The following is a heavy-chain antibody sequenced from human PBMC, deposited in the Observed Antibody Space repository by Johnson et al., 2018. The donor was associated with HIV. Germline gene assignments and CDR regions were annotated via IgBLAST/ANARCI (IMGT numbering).Heavy chain of an antibody. D-gene: IGHD6-6*01. CDR1: GFSLSDYA. CDR2: ISYDGSNK. Sequence: QVQLVESGGGVVQPGRSLRLSCAASGFSLSDYAIHWVRQAPVKGLEWVGVISYDGSNKYYADSVKGRFTISRDSSQNAVYLQMSSLRAEDTALYYCARGSSGSFDLWGRGTMVTVSS. CDR3: ARGSSGSFDL. J-gene: IGHJ3*01. V-gene: IGHV3-30*14.